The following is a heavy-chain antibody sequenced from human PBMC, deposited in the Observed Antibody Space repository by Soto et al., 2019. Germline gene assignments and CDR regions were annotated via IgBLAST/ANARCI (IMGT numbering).Heavy chain of an antibody. CDR3: ALDKILSGPDYFAS. J-gene: IGHJ4*02. Sequence: QEQLVESGGGVVQPGRSLRLSCVASGFSFSSNVLHWVRQAPGKGLEWVAVMSPDGGLKFYTDSVRGRFTISRDNSKSTLYLEMDYLRPEDTAIYYCALDKILSGPDYFASWGQGTLVTVSS. D-gene: IGHD2-8*02. CDR2: MSPDGGLK. CDR1: GFSFSSNV. V-gene: IGHV3-30-3*01.